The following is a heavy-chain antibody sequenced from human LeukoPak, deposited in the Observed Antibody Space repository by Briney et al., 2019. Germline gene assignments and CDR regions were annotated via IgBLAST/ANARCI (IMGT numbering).Heavy chain of an antibody. CDR1: GYTFTSYY. Sequence: GASVKVSCKASGYTFTSYYMHWVRQAPGQGLEWMGIINPSGGSTSYAQKFQGRVTMTRDTSTSTVYMELSSLRSEDTAVYYCARDVGDLTYYDFWSGYWNWFDPWGQGTLVTVSS. J-gene: IGHJ5*02. CDR2: INPSGGST. CDR3: ARDVGDLTYYDFWSGYWNWFDP. V-gene: IGHV1-46*01. D-gene: IGHD3-3*01.